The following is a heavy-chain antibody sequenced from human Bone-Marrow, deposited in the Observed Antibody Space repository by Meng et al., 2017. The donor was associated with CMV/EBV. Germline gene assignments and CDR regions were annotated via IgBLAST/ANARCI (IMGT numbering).Heavy chain of an antibody. J-gene: IGHJ4*02. D-gene: IGHD1-1*01. CDR1: GYIFTSYD. CDR3: ARGPPEKNWRDC. CDR2: MRPNSGGT. Sequence: GSGQVSCKASGYIFTSYDINWVRQAPGQGLEWLGWMRPNSGGTGYAQKFQGRVTMTSDTSISTAYMELGSLTSEDTAVYYCARGPPEKNWRDCWGQGTLVTVSS. V-gene: IGHV1-8*01.